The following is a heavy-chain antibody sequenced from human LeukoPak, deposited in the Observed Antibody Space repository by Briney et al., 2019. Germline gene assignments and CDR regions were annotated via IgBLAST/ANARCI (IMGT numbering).Heavy chain of an antibody. CDR3: ARDNSYMDV. CDR2: IYYSGST. Sequence: PSETLSLTCTVSGGSISSSSYYWGWIRQPPGKGLEWIGSIYYSGSTYYNPSLKSRVTISVDKSKNQFTLNVNSVTAADTAVYYCARDNSYMDVWGKGTTVTVSS. J-gene: IGHJ6*03. CDR1: GGSISSSSYY. V-gene: IGHV4-39*06. D-gene: IGHD4-11*01.